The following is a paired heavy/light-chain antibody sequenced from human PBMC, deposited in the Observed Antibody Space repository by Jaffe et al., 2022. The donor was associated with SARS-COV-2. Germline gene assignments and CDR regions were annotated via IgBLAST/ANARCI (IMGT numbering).Heavy chain of an antibody. CDR3: AREVGSGSLDY. V-gene: IGHV1-3*01. D-gene: IGHD6-19*01. J-gene: IGHJ4*02. CDR1: GYSFFSYA. Sequence: QVQLVQSGAEVKKPGASVRLSCKASGYSFFSYAMHWVRQAPGQRLEWMGWINAGNGNTEYSQMFQGRVTISRDTSASTAYMELSSLRSEDTAVYYCAREVGSGSLDYWGQGTLVTVSS. CDR2: INAGNGNT.
Light chain of an antibody. CDR3: QQSYSTLFT. CDR2: AAS. Sequence: DIQMTQSPSSLSASVGDRVTITCRASQSINNYLNWYQKKPGKAPKILIYAASSLQSGVPSRFSGSGSGTDFTLIISSLQPEDFATYYCQQSYSTLFTFGPGTKVDVK. J-gene: IGKJ3*01. V-gene: IGKV1-39*01. CDR1: QSINNY.